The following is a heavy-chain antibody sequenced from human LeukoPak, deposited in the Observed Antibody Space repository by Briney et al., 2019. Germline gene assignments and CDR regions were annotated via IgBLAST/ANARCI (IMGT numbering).Heavy chain of an antibody. Sequence: PGGSLRLSCTASGFTFGDYVMSWVRQAPGKGLEWVGFIRSKAYGGTTKNAASVKGRFTISRDDSRSIAYLQMNSLKTEDTAVYYCARDHLSQSENWFDPWGQGTLVTVSS. V-gene: IGHV3-49*04. D-gene: IGHD5/OR15-5a*01. CDR3: ARDHLSQSENWFDP. CDR1: GFTFGDYV. J-gene: IGHJ5*02. CDR2: IRSKAYGGTT.